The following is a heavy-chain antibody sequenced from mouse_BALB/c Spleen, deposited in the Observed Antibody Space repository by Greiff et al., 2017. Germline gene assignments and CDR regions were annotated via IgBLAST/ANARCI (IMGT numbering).Heavy chain of an antibody. Sequence: EVMLVESGGGLVQPGGSRKLSCAASGFTFSSFGMHWVRQAPEKGLEWVAYISSGSSTIYYADTVKGRFTISRDNPKNTLFLQMTSLRSEDTAMYYCARWAYGSSYVGAMDYWGQGTSVTVTS. J-gene: IGHJ4*01. D-gene: IGHD1-1*01. V-gene: IGHV5-17*02. CDR2: ISSGSSTI. CDR3: ARWAYGSSYVGAMDY. CDR1: GFTFSSFG.